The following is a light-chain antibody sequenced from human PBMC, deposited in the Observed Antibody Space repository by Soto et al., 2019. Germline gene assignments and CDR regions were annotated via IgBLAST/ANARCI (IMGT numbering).Light chain of an antibody. CDR1: QSVGNF. Sequence: DIQMTQSPSSLSASVGDRVTITCRASQSVGNFLNWYQQKPGLPPKYLIYAASNLQSGVPSRFSGSGSGTDFTLTISNLQPEDLATYYCQKYNSAPWTFGQGTKVDIK. CDR2: AAS. CDR3: QKYNSAPWT. J-gene: IGKJ1*01. V-gene: IGKV1-39*01.